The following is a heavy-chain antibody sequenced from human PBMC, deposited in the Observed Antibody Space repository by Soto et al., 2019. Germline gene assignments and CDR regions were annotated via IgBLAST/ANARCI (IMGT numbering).Heavy chain of an antibody. J-gene: IGHJ5*02. D-gene: IGHD3-22*01. CDR2: INWNSGSI. Sequence: GGSLRLSCAASGFTFDDYAMHWVRQVPGKGLEWVSGINWNSGSIGYGDSVKGRFAISRDNAKNSLYLQMNSLRADDTAVYYCAKVMVKNWFDPWGQGTLVTVSS. CDR1: GFTFDDYA. V-gene: IGHV3-9*01. CDR3: AKVMVKNWFDP.